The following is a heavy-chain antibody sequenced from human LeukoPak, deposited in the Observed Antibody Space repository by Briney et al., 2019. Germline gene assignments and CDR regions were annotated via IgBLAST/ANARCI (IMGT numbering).Heavy chain of an antibody. CDR1: GFTFSSYW. D-gene: IGHD3-10*01. V-gene: IGHV3-74*01. J-gene: IGHJ4*02. CDR2: IHSDGSIT. Sequence: GGSLRLSCAASGFTFSSYWMHWVRQVPGKGLVWVSRIHSDGSITRYADSVKGGFTISRDNSKNTLCLQMNSLRAEDTAVYYCARGGQSGSADYWGQGTLVTVSS. CDR3: ARGGQSGSADY.